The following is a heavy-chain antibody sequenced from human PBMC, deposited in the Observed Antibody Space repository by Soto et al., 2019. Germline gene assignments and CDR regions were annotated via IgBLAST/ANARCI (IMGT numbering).Heavy chain of an antibody. CDR2: ISSSGSTI. V-gene: IGHV3-11*01. D-gene: IGHD3-3*01. Sequence: GGSLRLSCAASGFTLSDYYMSWIRQAPGKGLEWVSYISSSGSTIYYADSVKGRFTISRDNAKNSLYLQMNSLRAEDTAVYYCASPLFWSGNFDYWGQGTLVTVSS. CDR3: ASPLFWSGNFDY. CDR1: GFTLSDYY. J-gene: IGHJ4*02.